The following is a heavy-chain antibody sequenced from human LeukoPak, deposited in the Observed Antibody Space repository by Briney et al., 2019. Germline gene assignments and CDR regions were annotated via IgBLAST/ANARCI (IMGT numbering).Heavy chain of an antibody. CDR1: GFTFSSYA. Sequence: PGGSLRLSCAASGFTFSSYAMSWVRQAPGKGLEWVSAISGSGGSTYYADSVKGRFTISRDNSKNTLYLQMNSLRAEDTAVYYCAKLPSPYYYDSSGYYPPLFDYWGQGTLVTVSS. D-gene: IGHD3-22*01. V-gene: IGHV3-23*01. J-gene: IGHJ4*02. CDR2: ISGSGGST. CDR3: AKLPSPYYYDSSGYYPPLFDY.